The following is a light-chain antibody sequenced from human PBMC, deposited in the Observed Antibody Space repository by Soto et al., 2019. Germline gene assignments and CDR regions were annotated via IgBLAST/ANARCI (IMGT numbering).Light chain of an antibody. CDR2: GAS. CDR1: EDVGSN. J-gene: IGKJ1*01. Sequence: EIVMTQSPATLSVSPGERATLSCRASEDVGSNLAWYQQKFGQVPRLVIYGASSRATGIPARFSASGSGTEFTLTISSLQSEDFAVYYCQQYNQWPSWTFGQGTKVDI. CDR3: QQYNQWPSWT. V-gene: IGKV3-15*01.